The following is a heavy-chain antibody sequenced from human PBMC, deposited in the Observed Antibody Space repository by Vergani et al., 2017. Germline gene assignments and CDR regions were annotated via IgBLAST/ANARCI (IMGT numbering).Heavy chain of an antibody. CDR3: ARESYYDILTGYSPYYGMDV. CDR1: GGSISSASYY. D-gene: IGHD3-9*01. J-gene: IGHJ6*02. V-gene: IGHV4-61*02. Sequence: QVQLQESGPGLVKPSQTLSLACTVSGGSISSASYYWSWIRQPAGKGLEWIGRIYITGSTDYNPSIKSQVTILVDTSKNQFPLRLSSVTAADPAVYYCARESYYDILTGYSPYYGMDVWGQGTTVTVSS. CDR2: IYITGST.